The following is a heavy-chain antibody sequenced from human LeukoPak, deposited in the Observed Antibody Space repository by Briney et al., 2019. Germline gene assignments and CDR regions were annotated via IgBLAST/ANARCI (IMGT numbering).Heavy chain of an antibody. CDR3: AKDFSYAHSFDY. CDR2: ISRGIGTI. J-gene: IGHJ4*02. V-gene: IGHV3-48*01. Sequence: GGSLRLSCAVSGFTFNTHSMKWVRQAPGKGLEWIAYISRGIGTIHYADSVKGRFTISRDNSKNTLYLQMNSLRAEDTAVYYCAKDFSYAHSFDYWGQGTLVTVSS. D-gene: IGHD1-26*01. CDR1: GFTFNTHS.